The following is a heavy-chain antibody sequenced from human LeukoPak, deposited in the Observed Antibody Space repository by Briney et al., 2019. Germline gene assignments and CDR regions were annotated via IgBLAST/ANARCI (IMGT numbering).Heavy chain of an antibody. CDR3: ARVLHYKRAEYFQH. J-gene: IGHJ1*01. CDR1: GDTFTSYD. D-gene: IGHD3-10*01. V-gene: IGHV1-8*01. CDR2: VNPNSGNT. Sequence: ASVKVSCKASGDTFTSYDINWLRQATGQGLEWMGRVNPNSGNTGYAQKFQGRVTMTRNTSISTAYMELSSLRSEDTAVYYCARVLHYKRAEYFQHWGQGTLVTVSS.